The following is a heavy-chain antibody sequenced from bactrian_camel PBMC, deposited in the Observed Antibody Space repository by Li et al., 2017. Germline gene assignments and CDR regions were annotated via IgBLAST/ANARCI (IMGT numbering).Heavy chain of an antibody. CDR1: GYTDSSYC. CDR3: AADRASGCGSRSWSITQLYDH. Sequence: HVQLVESGGGPVQAGGSLRLSCAASGYTDSSYCTGWFRQAPGKEREGVAWIDSDGSTSVADSVKSRFAISQDNANTLYLQMDSLKPEDTAMYYCAADRASGCGSRSWSITQLYDHWGRGTQVTVS. V-gene: IGHV3S6*01. J-gene: IGHJ4*01. CDR2: IDSDGST. D-gene: IGHD3*01.